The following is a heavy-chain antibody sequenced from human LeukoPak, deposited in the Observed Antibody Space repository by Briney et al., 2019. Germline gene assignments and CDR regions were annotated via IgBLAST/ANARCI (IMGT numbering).Heavy chain of an antibody. CDR3: ARAGYCSSTSCYISY. V-gene: IGHV3-9*01. J-gene: IGHJ4*02. CDR1: GFTFDDYA. CDR2: ISWNSGYI. D-gene: IGHD2-2*02. Sequence: PGGSLRLSCVASGFTFDDYAMHWVRQAPGKGLEWVSGISWNSGYIGYVDSVKGRFTISRDNAKNSLYLQMNSLRAEDTAVYYCARAGYCSSTSCYISYWGQGTLVTVSS.